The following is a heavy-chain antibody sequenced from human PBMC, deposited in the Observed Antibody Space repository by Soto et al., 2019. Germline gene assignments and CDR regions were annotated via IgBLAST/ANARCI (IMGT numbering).Heavy chain of an antibody. CDR1: GFTVSSNY. Sequence: EVQLVESGGGLVQPGGSLRLSCAASGFTVSSNYMSWVRQAPGKGLEWVSVIYSGGSTYYADSVKGRFTISRDNSKNTLYLQTNSLRAEDTAVYYCARNYYGSGILVYWGQGTLVTVSS. CDR3: ARNYYGSGILVY. CDR2: IYSGGST. D-gene: IGHD3-10*01. J-gene: IGHJ4*02. V-gene: IGHV3-66*01.